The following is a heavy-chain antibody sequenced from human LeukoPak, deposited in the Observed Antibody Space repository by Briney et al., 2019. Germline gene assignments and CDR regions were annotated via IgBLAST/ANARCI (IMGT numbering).Heavy chain of an antibody. V-gene: IGHV1-3*01. D-gene: IGHD2-8*01. Sequence: ASVRVSCKASGYTFTSYAMHWVRQAPGQRLEWMGWINAGNGNTKYSQKFQGRVTITRDTSADTAYMELSSLRSEDTAVYYCARLKYCTNGVCYAGFDYWGQGTLVTVSS. CDR1: GYTFTSYA. J-gene: IGHJ4*02. CDR3: ARLKYCTNGVCYAGFDY. CDR2: INAGNGNT.